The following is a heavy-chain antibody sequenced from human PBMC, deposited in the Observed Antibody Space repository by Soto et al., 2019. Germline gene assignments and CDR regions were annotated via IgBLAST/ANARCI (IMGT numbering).Heavy chain of an antibody. J-gene: IGHJ6*02. Sequence: QVQLRQSGPGLVKPSQTLSLTCAISGDSVSSNSAAWNGIRKSQSRALGWLGRTYYRSKWYNDYAVYVKSRITLNPDTSKNQFSLQLNSVTPEDTAVYYCARGGYELDLYYSGMDVWGQGTTVTVSS. CDR3: ARGGYELDLYYSGMDV. V-gene: IGHV6-1*01. CDR2: TYYRSKWYN. CDR1: GDSVSSNSAA. D-gene: IGHD1-1*01.